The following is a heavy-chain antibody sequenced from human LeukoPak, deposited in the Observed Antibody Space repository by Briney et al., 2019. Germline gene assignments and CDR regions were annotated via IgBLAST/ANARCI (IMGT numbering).Heavy chain of an antibody. Sequence: SETLSLTCAVSGGSISSGGYSWSWIRQPPGKGLEWIGYIYRSGSTYYNPSLKSRVTISVDRSKNQFSLKLSSVTAADTAVYYCASDSYYYGSGSYVYWGQGTLVTVSS. CDR3: ASDSYYYGSGSYVY. CDR1: GGSISSGGYS. V-gene: IGHV4-30-2*01. J-gene: IGHJ4*02. CDR2: IYRSGST. D-gene: IGHD3-10*01.